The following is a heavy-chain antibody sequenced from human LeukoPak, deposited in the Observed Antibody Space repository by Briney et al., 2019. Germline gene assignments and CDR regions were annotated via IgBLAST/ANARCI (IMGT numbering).Heavy chain of an antibody. J-gene: IGHJ4*02. V-gene: IGHV4-61*02. Sequence: SETLSLTCTVSGGSISSGSYYWSWIRQPAGKGLEWIGRIYTSGSTNYNPSLKSRVTISVDTSKNQFSLKLSSVTAADTAVYYCAREFYHDSSGYYSVYFDYWGQGTLVTVSS. D-gene: IGHD3-22*01. CDR1: GGSISSGSYY. CDR2: IYTSGST. CDR3: AREFYHDSSGYYSVYFDY.